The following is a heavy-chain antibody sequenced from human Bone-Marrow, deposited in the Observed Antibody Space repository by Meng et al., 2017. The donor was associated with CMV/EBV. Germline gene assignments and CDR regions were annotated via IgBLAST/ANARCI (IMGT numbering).Heavy chain of an antibody. V-gene: IGHV1-46*01. D-gene: IGHD3-10*01. CDR3: AREGSGKWPDY. CDR2: INPSGGST. Sequence: ASVKVSCKASGYTFTSYYMHWVRQAPGQGLEWMGIINPSGGSTSYAQKFQGRVTITRDTSTSTVYMELSSLRSEDTAVYYCAREGSGKWPDYWGQGTLVTVSS. J-gene: IGHJ4*02. CDR1: GYTFTSYY.